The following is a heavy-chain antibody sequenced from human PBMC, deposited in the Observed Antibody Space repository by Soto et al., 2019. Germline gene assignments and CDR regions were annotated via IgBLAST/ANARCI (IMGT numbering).Heavy chain of an antibody. Sequence: KPSETLSLTCTVSGGSISNHVCNWIRQPAGKGLEWIGRIDNSGSTNYNPSLKSRITMSADTSRNQFSLKLNSVTAAATAVYYCARGGQDFWSGPFDYWGQGALVTVSS. V-gene: IGHV4-4*07. CDR1: GGSISNHV. D-gene: IGHD3-3*01. J-gene: IGHJ4*02. CDR3: ARGGQDFWSGPFDY. CDR2: IDNSGST.